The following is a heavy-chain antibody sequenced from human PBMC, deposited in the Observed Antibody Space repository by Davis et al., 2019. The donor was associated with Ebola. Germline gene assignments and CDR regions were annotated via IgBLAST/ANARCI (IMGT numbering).Heavy chain of an antibody. CDR3: ARGPLTALDY. CDR1: GLTFSTYW. V-gene: IGHV3-7*03. D-gene: IGHD3-9*01. Sequence: PGGSLRLSCEASGLTFSTYWMSWVRQAPGKGLEWVANIKQDGGEKYYVDSVKGRFTISRDTARNSVYLEMDSLRAEDTGIYYCARGPLTALDYWGQGTLVTVSS. CDR2: IKQDGGEK. J-gene: IGHJ4*02.